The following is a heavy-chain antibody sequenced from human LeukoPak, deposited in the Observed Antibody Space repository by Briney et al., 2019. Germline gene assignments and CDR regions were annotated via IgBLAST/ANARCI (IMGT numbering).Heavy chain of an antibody. CDR1: GFTFSGYE. J-gene: IGHJ5*02. D-gene: IGHD3-16*01. Sequence: GGSLRLSCAASGFTFSGYEMNWVRQAPGKGLEWVSYISRSGTIISYADSVKGRFTISRDNAKNSLYLQMNSLRAEDTAVYYCARDTTSWGLPKYNWFDPWGQGTLVTVSS. CDR3: ARDTTSWGLPKYNWFDP. CDR2: ISRSGTII. V-gene: IGHV3-48*03.